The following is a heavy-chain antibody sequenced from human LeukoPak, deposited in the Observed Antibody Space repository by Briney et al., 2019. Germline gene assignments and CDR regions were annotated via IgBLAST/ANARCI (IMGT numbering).Heavy chain of an antibody. CDR3: ARAGRAATDLPADP. J-gene: IGHJ5*02. V-gene: IGHV4-59*01. D-gene: IGHD6-13*01. CDR2: IYYSGST. Sequence: SETLSLTCIVSGGSLSSYYWNWLRQPPGKGLEWIGYIYYSGSTNYNPSLKNRVTISVDASKKQVSLKLTSVTAADTAVYFCARAGRAATDLPADPWGQGTLVTVSS. CDR1: GGSLSSYY.